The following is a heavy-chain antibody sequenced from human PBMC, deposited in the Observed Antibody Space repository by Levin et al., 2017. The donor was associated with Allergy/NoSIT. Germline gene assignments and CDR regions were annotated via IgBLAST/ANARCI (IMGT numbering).Heavy chain of an antibody. Sequence: SETLSLTCTVSGGSISSYYWSWIRQPPGKGLEWIGYIYYSGSTNYNPSLKSRVTISVDTSKNQFSLKLSSGTAADTAVYYCARRTTGTTGIDYWGQGTLVTVSS. J-gene: IGHJ4*02. D-gene: IGHD1-1*01. CDR3: ARRTTGTTGIDY. CDR2: IYYSGST. CDR1: GGSISSYY. V-gene: IGHV4-59*08.